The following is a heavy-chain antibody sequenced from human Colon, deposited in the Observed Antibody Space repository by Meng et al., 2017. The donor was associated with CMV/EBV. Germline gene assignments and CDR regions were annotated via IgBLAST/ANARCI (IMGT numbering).Heavy chain of an antibody. D-gene: IGHD4-11*01. CDR3: ARASNSSFDP. CDR1: GFTFSAYP. V-gene: IGHV3-30*04. J-gene: IGHJ5*02. Sequence: GGSLRLSCAASGFTFSAYPIHWVRQAPGKGLEWLTIISHDGTMKYYAESVKGRFTISRDNSQNTVTVQMNNLRGDDTAIYYCARASNSSFDPWGQGTLVTVSS. CDR2: ISHDGTMK.